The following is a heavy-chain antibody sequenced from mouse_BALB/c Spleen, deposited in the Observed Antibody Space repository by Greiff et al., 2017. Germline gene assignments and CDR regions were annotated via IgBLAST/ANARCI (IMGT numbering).Heavy chain of an antibody. CDR1: GFTFSGYY. CDR2: INSNGDST. CDR3: ARGTYYFDY. D-gene: IGHD3-3*01. J-gene: IGHJ2*01. V-gene: IGHV5-6-2*01. Sequence: EVKLMESGGGLVKPGGSLKLSCAASGFTFSGYYMSWVRQTPGKGLEWVAAINSNGDSTYYPYTVKGRFTISRDNAKNTLYLQLSSLKTEDTALYYCARGTYYFDYWGQGTTLTVSS.